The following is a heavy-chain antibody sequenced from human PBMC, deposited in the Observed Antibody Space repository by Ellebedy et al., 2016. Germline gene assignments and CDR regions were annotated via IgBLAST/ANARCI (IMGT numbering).Heavy chain of an antibody. CDR3: AKWNGGWYAFEV. Sequence: SETLSLTCTVSGYSISSGYYWGWIRQPPGKGLQWIGSIYHLGNTYYNPSLKSRVTMSVDTSKSQFSLRLTSVTAADTAVYYCAKWNGGWYAFEVWGQGTMVTVSS. CDR1: GYSISSGYY. J-gene: IGHJ3*01. D-gene: IGHD6-19*01. V-gene: IGHV4-38-2*02. CDR2: IYHLGNT.